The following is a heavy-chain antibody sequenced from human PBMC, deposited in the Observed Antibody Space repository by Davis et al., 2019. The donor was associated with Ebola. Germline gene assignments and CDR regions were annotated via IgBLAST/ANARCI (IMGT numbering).Heavy chain of an antibody. CDR3: ARDGGNSGGWFDP. V-gene: IGHV3-11*06. Sequence: AGSLSLSCAASAFTFSDYYMSWIRHAPGKALESVSHISRSSSYTNYADSVKGRFTISRDNAKNSLYLQMNSLRAEDTAVYYCARDGGNSGGWFDPWGQGTLVTVSS. CDR1: AFTFSDYY. J-gene: IGHJ5*02. D-gene: IGHD4-23*01. CDR2: ISRSSSYT.